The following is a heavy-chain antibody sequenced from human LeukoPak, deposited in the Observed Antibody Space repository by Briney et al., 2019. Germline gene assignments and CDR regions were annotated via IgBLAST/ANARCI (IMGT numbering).Heavy chain of an antibody. Sequence: PSETLSLTCTVSGGSISSGGYYWSWLRQHPGKGLEWIGYIYYSGSTYYNPSLKSRVTISVDTSKNQFSLKLSSVTAADTAVYYCASRSSSSYYYYGMDVWGQGTTVTVSS. CDR3: ASRSSSSYYYYGMDV. CDR1: GGSISSGGYY. J-gene: IGHJ6*02. CDR2: IYYSGST. D-gene: IGHD6-6*01. V-gene: IGHV4-31*03.